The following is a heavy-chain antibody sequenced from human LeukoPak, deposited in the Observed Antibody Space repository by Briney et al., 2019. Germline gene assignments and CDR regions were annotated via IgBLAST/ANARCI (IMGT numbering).Heavy chain of an antibody. V-gene: IGHV3-23*01. CDR1: GFTFSSYA. J-gene: IGHJ4*02. CDR2: ISGSGGSA. Sequence: GGSLRLSCAASGFTFSSYAMSWVRQAPGKGLEWVSAISGSGGSAYYADSVKGRFTISRDNSKNTLYLQMNSLRAEDTAVYYCAKSLAAEAYYYDSSGYLNWGQGTLVTVSS. CDR3: AKSLAAEAYYYDSSGYLN. D-gene: IGHD3-22*01.